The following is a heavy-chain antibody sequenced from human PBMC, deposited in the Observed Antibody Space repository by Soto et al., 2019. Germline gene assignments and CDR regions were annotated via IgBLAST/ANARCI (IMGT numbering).Heavy chain of an antibody. CDR2: ISGSGHST. D-gene: IGHD6-13*01. CDR1: GFTFSSYA. J-gene: IGHJ4*02. Sequence: PGGSLRLSCAASGFTFSSYAMSWVRQAPGKGLEWVSTISGSGHSTYYADSVKGRFTISRDNSKNTLYLQMNSLRAEDTAVYFCARSIAAAGTEYYWGQGTLVTVSS. V-gene: IGHV3-23*01. CDR3: ARSIAAAGTEYY.